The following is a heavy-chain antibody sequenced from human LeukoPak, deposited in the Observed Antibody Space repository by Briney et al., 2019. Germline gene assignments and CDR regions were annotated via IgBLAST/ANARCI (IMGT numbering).Heavy chain of an antibody. Sequence: SETLSLTCAVSGESFSDYYWTWIRQSPLKGREWIGENNHSGRPYYKTSFKSRVTISVDTSKNQFSLMLTSMTAADAAVYYCARAQVLWFGKLSVPQSFDHWGQGTLVSVSS. D-gene: IGHD3-10*01. CDR2: NNHSGRP. J-gene: IGHJ4*02. V-gene: IGHV4-34*01. CDR1: GESFSDYY. CDR3: ARAQVLWFGKLSVPQSFDH.